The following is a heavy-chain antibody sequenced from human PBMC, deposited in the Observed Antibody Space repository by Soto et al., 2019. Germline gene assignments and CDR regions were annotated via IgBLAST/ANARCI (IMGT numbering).Heavy chain of an antibody. J-gene: IGHJ5*02. D-gene: IGHD3-10*01. CDR1: GFTFSSYE. Sequence: QLVESGGGLVQPGGSLRLSCAASGFTFSSYEMSWVRQAPGKGLEWVSYITTSGSATYYADSVKGQLTISRDNARTSVYLVMNSLRVADTAVYYCAREAGVHDWLDPWGQGTQVTVSS. CDR2: ITTSGSAT. CDR3: AREAGVHDWLDP. V-gene: IGHV3-48*03.